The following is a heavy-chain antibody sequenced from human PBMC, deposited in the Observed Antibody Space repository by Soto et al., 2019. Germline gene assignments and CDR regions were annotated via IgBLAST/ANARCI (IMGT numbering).Heavy chain of an antibody. CDR1: GGSISGHY. CDR2: IFYSGST. D-gene: IGHD2-8*01. V-gene: IGHV4-59*11. CDR3: ARHLYTNANGNLFVDF. J-gene: IGHJ4*02. Sequence: SETLALTCTVSGGSISGHYWIWIRQSPGKGLEWIGHIFYSGSTNYNPSLKSRVTLSADTSKNQFSLRLSSVTAADSAIYYCARHLYTNANGNLFVDFWGQGTPVTVSS.